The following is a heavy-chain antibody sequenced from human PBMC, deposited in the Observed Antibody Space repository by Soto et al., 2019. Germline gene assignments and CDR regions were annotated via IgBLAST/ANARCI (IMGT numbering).Heavy chain of an antibody. CDR3: EIDESSSSDAFDI. CDR1: GGSFSGYY. J-gene: IGHJ3*02. D-gene: IGHD6-6*01. Sequence: SETLSLTCAVYGGSFSGYYWSWIRQPPGKGLEWIGEINHSGSTNYNPSLKSRVTISVDTSKNQFSLKLSSVTAADTAVYYCEIDESSSSDAFDIWGQGTMVTVSS. V-gene: IGHV4-34*01. CDR2: INHSGST.